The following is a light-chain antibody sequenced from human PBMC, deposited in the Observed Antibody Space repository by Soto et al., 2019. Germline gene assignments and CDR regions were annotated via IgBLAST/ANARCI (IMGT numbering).Light chain of an antibody. V-gene: IGKV3-20*01. Sequence: EIVLTQSPGTLSLSPGQRATLSCRASQSLSSSFLAWYQQKPGQAPRLIIYGASSRAAGLPDRFSGSGSGTDFTLTISSLEPEDFAVYYCHQFATTRSFGQGTKVDIK. J-gene: IGKJ1*01. CDR1: QSLSSSF. CDR3: HQFATTRS. CDR2: GAS.